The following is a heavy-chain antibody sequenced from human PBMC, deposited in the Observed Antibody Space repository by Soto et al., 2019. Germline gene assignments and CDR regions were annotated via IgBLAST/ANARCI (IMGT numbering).Heavy chain of an antibody. Sequence: PSETLSLTCTVSGGSISSSSYYWGWIRQPPGKGLEWIGSIYYSGSTYSNPSLKSRVTISVDTSKNQFSLKLSSVTAADTAVYYCARHTTYYYGSGSPNWFDPWGQGTLVTVSS. V-gene: IGHV4-39*01. CDR1: GGSISSSSYY. CDR3: ARHTTYYYGSGSPNWFDP. D-gene: IGHD3-10*01. J-gene: IGHJ5*02. CDR2: IYYSGST.